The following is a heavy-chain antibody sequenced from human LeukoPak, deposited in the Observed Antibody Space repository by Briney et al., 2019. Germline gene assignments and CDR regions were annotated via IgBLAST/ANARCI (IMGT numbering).Heavy chain of an antibody. V-gene: IGHV1-69*13. CDR3: AKNTVTPSRTWYYFDS. CDR2: IIPIFGTA. CDR1: GGTFSNNA. D-gene: IGHD4-11*01. J-gene: IGHJ4*02. Sequence: SVKVSCKASGGTFSNNAINWVRQAPGQGLEWMGGIIPIFGTANYAQKFQGSVSITADESTRTAYMELYSLRSDDTAVYYCAKNTVTPSRTWYYFDSWGQGTLVTVSS.